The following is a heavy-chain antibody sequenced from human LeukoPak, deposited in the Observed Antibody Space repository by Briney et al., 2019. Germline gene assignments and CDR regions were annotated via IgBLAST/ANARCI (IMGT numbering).Heavy chain of an antibody. D-gene: IGHD3-22*01. J-gene: IGHJ4*02. Sequence: GGSLRLSCAASGFTFSSSAMNWVRQAPGKGLEWVSACGTDGDTYYADSVKSRFTISRDNSKNTLYLQMTSLRAEDTAVYYCAKKTPGNYAYDQWGQGTLVTVSP. CDR3: AKKTPGNYAYDQ. CDR1: GFTFSSSA. V-gene: IGHV3-23*01. CDR2: CGTDGDT.